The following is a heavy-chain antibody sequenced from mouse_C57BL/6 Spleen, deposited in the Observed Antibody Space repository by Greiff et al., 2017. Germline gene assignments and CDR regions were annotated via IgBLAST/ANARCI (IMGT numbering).Heavy chain of an antibody. CDR1: GYTFTEYT. V-gene: IGHV1-62-2*01. CDR2: FYPGRGSI. D-gene: IGHD2-4*01. J-gene: IGHJ4*01. CDR3: ARHANYAYAMGY. Sequence: VQLQQSGAELVKPGASVKLSCKPSGYTFTEYTIPWVKQRSGQGLEWIGWFYPGRGSIKYNEKFKDKATLTAYKSSSTVYLELSRFTSEDSAVYFCARHANYAYAMGYWSQGTSVTVSS.